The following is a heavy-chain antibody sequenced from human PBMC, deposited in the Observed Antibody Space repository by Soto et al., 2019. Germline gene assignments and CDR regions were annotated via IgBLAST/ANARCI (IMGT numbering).Heavy chain of an antibody. D-gene: IGHD2-21*01. J-gene: IGHJ4*02. CDR1: GFTFSSYG. V-gene: IGHV3-30*18. Sequence: GGSLRLSCAASGFTFSSYGMHWVRQAPGKGLEWVAVISYDGSNKYYADSVKGRFTISRDNSKNTLYLQMNSLRAEDTAVYYCAKNIPQVTPYYFDYWGQGTLVTVSS. CDR3: AKNIPQVTPYYFDY. CDR2: ISYDGSNK.